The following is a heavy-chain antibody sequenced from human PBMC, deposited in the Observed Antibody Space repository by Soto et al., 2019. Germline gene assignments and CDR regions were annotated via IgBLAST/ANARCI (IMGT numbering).Heavy chain of an antibody. D-gene: IGHD2-2*01. CDR1: GFTFSSYA. CDR3: ARETLGYCSSTSCYAFDI. Sequence: GESLKISCAASGFTFSSYAMHWVRQAPGKGLEWVAVISYDGSNKYYADSVKGRFTISRDNSKNTLYLQMNSLRAEDTAVYYCARETLGYCSSTSCYAFDIWGQGTMVTVSS. CDR2: ISYDGSNK. J-gene: IGHJ3*02. V-gene: IGHV3-30-3*01.